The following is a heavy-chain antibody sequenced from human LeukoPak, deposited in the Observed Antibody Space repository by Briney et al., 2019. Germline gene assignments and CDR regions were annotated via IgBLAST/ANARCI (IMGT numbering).Heavy chain of an antibody. CDR2: IIPIFGTA. CDR3: ARVPRSGSSGAFDI. V-gene: IGHV1-69*13. J-gene: IGHJ3*02. CDR1: GGTFSSYV. Sequence: ASVKVSCKASGGTFSSYVISWVRQAPRQGLEWMGGIIPIFGTANYAQKLQGRVTITADESTSTAYMELSSLRSEDTAVYYCARVPRSGSSGAFDIWGQGTMVTVSS. D-gene: IGHD3-10*01.